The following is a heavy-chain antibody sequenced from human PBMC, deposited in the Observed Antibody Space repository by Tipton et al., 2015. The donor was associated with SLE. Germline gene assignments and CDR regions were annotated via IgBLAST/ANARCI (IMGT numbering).Heavy chain of an antibody. CDR3: AGRGWVDAFDI. D-gene: IGHD6-19*01. CDR1: GGAISTFY. CDR2: IYSSGRT. J-gene: IGHJ3*02. V-gene: IGHV4-4*07. Sequence: TLSLTCTVSGGAISTFYWSWIRQSAGKGLGWIGRIYSSGRTNYNPSLKSRVTMSVDTSRKQVSLKLTSVTAADTAVYYCAGRGWVDAFDIWGQGTMVIVSS.